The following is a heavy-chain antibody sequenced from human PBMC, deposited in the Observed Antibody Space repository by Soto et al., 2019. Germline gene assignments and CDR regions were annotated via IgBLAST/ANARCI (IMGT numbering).Heavy chain of an antibody. CDR1: GYTFTSYA. D-gene: IGHD2-15*01. Sequence: ASVEVSCRASGYTFTSYAMHWVRQAPGQRLEWMGWINAGNGNTKYSQKFQGRVTITRDTSASTAYMELSSVTAADTAVYYCARIVRTLAVSGDFDYWGQGTLVTVSS. CDR2: INAGNGNT. J-gene: IGHJ4*02. CDR3: ARIVRTLAVSGDFDY. V-gene: IGHV1-3*01.